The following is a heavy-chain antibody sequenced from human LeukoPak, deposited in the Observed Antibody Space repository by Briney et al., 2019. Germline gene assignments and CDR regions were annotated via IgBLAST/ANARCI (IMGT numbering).Heavy chain of an antibody. CDR2: TNGDGSST. CDR3: ARGSNFRGELDDY. J-gene: IGHJ4*02. Sequence: GGSLRLSCAASGFTFSNHWMHWVRQAPGKRLAWVTRTNGDGSSTAYADSVKGRFTISRDNAKNTLYLQMNSLRAEDTAVYYCARGSNFRGELDDYWGQGTLVTVSS. D-gene: IGHD1-1*01. V-gene: IGHV3-74*01. CDR1: GFTFSNHW.